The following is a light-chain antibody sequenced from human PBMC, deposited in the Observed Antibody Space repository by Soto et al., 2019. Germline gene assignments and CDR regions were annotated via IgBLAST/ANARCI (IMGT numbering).Light chain of an antibody. J-gene: IGKJ2*01. V-gene: IGKV1-5*03. CDR2: KAS. CDR1: QSITNW. Sequence: DIQMTQSPSTLSASVGDRVTITCRASQSITNWLAWYQQRPGKAPKLLIYKASSLETGVPSRVSGSGSGTEFTLTISSLQPEDFATYYCQQYSRYTYTFGQGTKLEIK. CDR3: QQYSRYTYT.